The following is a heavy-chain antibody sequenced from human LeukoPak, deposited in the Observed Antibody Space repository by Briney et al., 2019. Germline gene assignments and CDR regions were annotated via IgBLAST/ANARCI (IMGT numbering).Heavy chain of an antibody. CDR3: ARFASSGWPSRWFDP. CDR1: GGSISSYY. V-gene: IGHV4-59*01. Sequence: SETLSLTCTVSGGSISSYYWSWIRQPPGKGLEWIGYIYYSGSTNYNPCLKSRVTISVDTSKNQFSLKLSSVTAADTAVYYCARFASSGWPSRWFDPWGQGTLVTVSS. CDR2: IYYSGST. J-gene: IGHJ5*02. D-gene: IGHD6-19*01.